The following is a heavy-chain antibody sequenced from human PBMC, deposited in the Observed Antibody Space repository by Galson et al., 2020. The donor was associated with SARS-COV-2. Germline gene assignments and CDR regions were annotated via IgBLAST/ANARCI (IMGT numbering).Heavy chain of an antibody. CDR2: IYRDGRT. V-gene: IGHV3-66*01. J-gene: IGHJ4*02. Sequence: GGSLRLSCADSGFTVSSNYMSWVRQAPGKGLEWVSVIYRDGRTYYVDSVKGRFTISRDNSKNTLSLQMNSLRAEDTAVYYCAGGGDWNDFAYWGQGTLVTVSS. CDR1: GFTVSSNY. D-gene: IGHD1-1*01. CDR3: AGGGDWNDFAY.